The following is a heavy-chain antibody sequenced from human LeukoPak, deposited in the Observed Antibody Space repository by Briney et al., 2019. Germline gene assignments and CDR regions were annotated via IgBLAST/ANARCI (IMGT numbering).Heavy chain of an antibody. CDR2: ISGSGGST. Sequence: PGGSLRLSCAASGLTFSNAWMSWVRQAPGKGLEWVSAISGSGGSTYYADSVKGRFTISRDNSKNTLYLQMNSLRAEDTAVYYCAKDRNRYNWRSGFGDWGQGTLVTVSS. J-gene: IGHJ4*02. CDR1: GLTFSNAW. CDR3: AKDRNRYNWRSGFGD. D-gene: IGHD1-20*01. V-gene: IGHV3-23*01.